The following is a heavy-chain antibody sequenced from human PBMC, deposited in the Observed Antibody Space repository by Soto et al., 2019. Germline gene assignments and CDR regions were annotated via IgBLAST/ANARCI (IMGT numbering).Heavy chain of an antibody. D-gene: IGHD3-3*02. CDR3: VRSSISPRLFMYPFDS. CDR2: IYYDGNT. J-gene: IGHJ4*02. CDR1: GDSITSSDHY. Sequence: QLQLQASGPGLVKPSETLSLSCTVSGDSITSSDHYWGWIRQPPGRGLESIANIYYDGNTYYNPSLKRRVTISLDTSMNRFSLRLDSVTAADTAVYYCVRSSISPRLFMYPFDSWGQGTLVTVSS. V-gene: IGHV4-39*01.